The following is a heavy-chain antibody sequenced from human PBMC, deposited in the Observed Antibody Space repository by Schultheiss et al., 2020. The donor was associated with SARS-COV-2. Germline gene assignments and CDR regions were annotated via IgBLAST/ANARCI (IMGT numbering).Heavy chain of an antibody. CDR3: ARHGDYGDYHP. J-gene: IGHJ5*02. D-gene: IGHD4-17*01. CDR1: GGSISSYY. CDR2: IYYSGST. Sequence: SETLFLTCTVSGGSISSYYWSWIRQPPGKGLEWIGYIYYSGSTNYNPSLKSRVTISVDTSKNQFSLKLSSVTAADTDVYYCARHGDYGDYHPLGQGTLVTVSS. V-gene: IGHV4-59*08.